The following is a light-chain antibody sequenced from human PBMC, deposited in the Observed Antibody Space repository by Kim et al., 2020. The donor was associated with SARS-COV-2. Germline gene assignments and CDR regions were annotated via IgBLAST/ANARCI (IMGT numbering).Light chain of an antibody. CDR1: KLGDKY. Sequence: VSPGQTASITCSGDKLGDKYACWYQQKPGQSPVLVIYQDSKRPSGIPERFSGSNSGNTATLTISGTQAMDEADYYCQAWDSSTNYVFGTGTKVTIL. CDR3: QAWDSSTNYV. J-gene: IGLJ1*01. V-gene: IGLV3-1*01. CDR2: QDS.